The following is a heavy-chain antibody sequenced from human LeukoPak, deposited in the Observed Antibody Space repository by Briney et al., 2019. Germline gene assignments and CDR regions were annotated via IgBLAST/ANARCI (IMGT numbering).Heavy chain of an antibody. CDR3: ARISRGYSYGDFDY. CDR2: IYYSGST. J-gene: IGHJ4*02. Sequence: PSETLSLTCTVSGGSISSSSYYWGWIRQPPGKGLEWIGSIYYSGSTYYNPSLKSRVTISVDTSKNQFSLKLSSVTAADTAVYYCARISRGYSYGDFDYWGQGTLVTVSS. D-gene: IGHD5-18*01. CDR1: GGSISSSSYY. V-gene: IGHV4-39*07.